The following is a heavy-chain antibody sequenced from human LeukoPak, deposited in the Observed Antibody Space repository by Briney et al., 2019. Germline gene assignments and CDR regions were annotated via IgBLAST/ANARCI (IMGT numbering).Heavy chain of an antibody. CDR3: ARVRGDIVVVPAGLYGMDV. CDR2: ISYDGSNK. V-gene: IGHV3-30-3*01. J-gene: IGHJ6*02. CDR1: GFTFSSYA. Sequence: GGSLRLSCAASGFTFSSYAMHWVRQAPGKGLEWVAVISYDGSNKYYADSVKGRFTISRDSSKNTLYLQMNSLRAEDTAVYYCARVRGDIVVVPAGLYGMDVWGQGTTVTVSS. D-gene: IGHD2-2*01.